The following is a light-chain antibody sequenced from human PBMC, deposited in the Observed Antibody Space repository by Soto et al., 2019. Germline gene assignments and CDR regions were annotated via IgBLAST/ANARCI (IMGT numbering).Light chain of an antibody. V-gene: IGLV2-23*02. CDR1: SSDVGSYNL. CDR2: EVT. CDR3: CSYVGSSTFEV. J-gene: IGLJ3*02. Sequence: QSALTQPASVSGSPGQSITISCTGTSSDVGSYNLVSWYQQHPGKAPKLMIYEVTKRPSGVSNRFSGSKSGNTASLTISGLQAEDEADYYCCSYVGSSTFEVFGGGTKLTVL.